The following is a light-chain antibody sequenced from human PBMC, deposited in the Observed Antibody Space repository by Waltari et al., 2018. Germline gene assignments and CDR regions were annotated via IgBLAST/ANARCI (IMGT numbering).Light chain of an antibody. J-gene: IGLJ2*01. CDR2: EVS. CDR3: SSYTSSSTVV. CDR1: SRAGGGYNY. V-gene: IGLV2-14*01. Sequence: QSALTQPASVSGSPGQSITISCTGTSRAGGGYNYVSWYQQHPGKAPKLMIYEVSNRPSGVSNRFSGSKSGNTASLTISGLQAEDEADYYCSSYTSSSTVVFGGGTKLTVL.